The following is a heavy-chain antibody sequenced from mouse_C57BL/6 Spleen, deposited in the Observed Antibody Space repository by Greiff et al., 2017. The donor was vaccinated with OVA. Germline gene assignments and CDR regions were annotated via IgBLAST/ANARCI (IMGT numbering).Heavy chain of an antibody. CDR2: INPSSGYT. Sequence: QVQLQQSGAELARPGASVKMSCKASGYTFTSYTMHWVKQRPGQGLEWIGYINPSSGYTKYNQKFKDKATLTADKSSSTAYMQLSSLTSEDSAVYYCAGGYYLPYAMDYWGQGTSVTVSS. J-gene: IGHJ4*01. CDR1: GYTFTSYT. CDR3: AGGYYLPYAMDY. V-gene: IGHV1-4*01. D-gene: IGHD2-3*01.